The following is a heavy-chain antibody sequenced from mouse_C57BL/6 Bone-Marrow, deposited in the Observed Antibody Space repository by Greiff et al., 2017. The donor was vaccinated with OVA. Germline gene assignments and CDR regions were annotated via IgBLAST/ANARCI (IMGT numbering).Heavy chain of an antibody. CDR3: ARHENRDYGNYVWYFDV. V-gene: IGHV1-62-2*01. Sequence: QVQLKESGAELVKPGASVKLSCKASGYTFTEYTIHWVKQRSGQGLEWIGWFYPGSGSIKYNEKFKDKATLTADKSSSTVYMELSRLTSEDSAVYFCARHENRDYGNYVWYFDVWGTGTTVTVSS. CDR2: FYPGSGSI. D-gene: IGHD2-1*01. J-gene: IGHJ1*03. CDR1: GYTFTEYT.